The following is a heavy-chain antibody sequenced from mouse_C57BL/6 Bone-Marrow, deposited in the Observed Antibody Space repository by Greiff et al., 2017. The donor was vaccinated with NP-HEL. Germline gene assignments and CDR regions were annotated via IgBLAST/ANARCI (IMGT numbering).Heavy chain of an antibody. J-gene: IGHJ3*01. Sequence: QVQLQQSGAELARPGASVKLSCKASGYTFTSYGISWVKQRTGQGLEWIGEIYPRSGNTYYNEKFKGKATLTADKSSSTAYMELRSLTSEDSAVDFGAPYYDYDAWFAYWGQGTLVTVSA. CDR1: GYTFTSYG. V-gene: IGHV1-81*01. D-gene: IGHD2-4*01. CDR3: APYYDYDAWFAY. CDR2: IYPRSGNT.